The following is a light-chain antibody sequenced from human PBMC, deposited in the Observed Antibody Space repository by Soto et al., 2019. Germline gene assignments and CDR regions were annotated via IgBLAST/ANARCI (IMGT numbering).Light chain of an antibody. J-gene: IGLJ3*02. CDR2: EVI. CDR3: SSYAGTNVAV. V-gene: IGLV2-14*01. CDR1: SSDVGGYNY. Sequence: QSALIQPASVSGSPGQSITISCTGTSSDVGGYNYVSWYQQHPGKAPKLLIYEVINRPSGVSYRFSGSKSGNTASLTISGLQAEDEADYYCSSYAGTNVAVFGGGTKLTVL.